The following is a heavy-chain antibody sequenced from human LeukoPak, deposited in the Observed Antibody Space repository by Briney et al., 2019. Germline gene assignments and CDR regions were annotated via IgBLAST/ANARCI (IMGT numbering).Heavy chain of an antibody. J-gene: IGHJ5*02. CDR1: GYIFTGYY. Sequence: ASVKVSCKASGYIFTGYYIHWVRQVPGQGPEWMGIIDPNGGSTSYALKFQGRLTLTRDTSTSTVYMELSSLRSEDTAVYYCARDHNCSSTSCYSFWFDPWGQGTLVTVSS. V-gene: IGHV1-46*01. CDR2: IDPNGGST. D-gene: IGHD2-2*01. CDR3: ARDHNCSSTSCYSFWFDP.